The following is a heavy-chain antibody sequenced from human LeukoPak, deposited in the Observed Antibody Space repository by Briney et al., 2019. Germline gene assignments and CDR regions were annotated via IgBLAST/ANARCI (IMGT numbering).Heavy chain of an antibody. J-gene: IGHJ4*02. CDR2: IYHTGST. Sequence: SETLSLTCAVSGYSISSGYYCGWSRQPPGKGLEWIVSIYHTGSTYYNPSLQGRVTISLDSPKNQFSLQLNSLTAEDTAVYYCANGATSEVMALTYYFDTWGQGTPVTVSS. V-gene: IGHV4-38-2*01. D-gene: IGHD4/OR15-4a*01. CDR3: ANGATSEVMALTYYFDT. CDR1: GYSISSGYY.